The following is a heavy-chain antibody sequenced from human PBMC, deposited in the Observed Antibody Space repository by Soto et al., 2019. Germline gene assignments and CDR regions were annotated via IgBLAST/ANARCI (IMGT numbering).Heavy chain of an antibody. V-gene: IGHV1-18*01. CDR1: RYIFTNYG. J-gene: IGHJ6*02. Sequence: QVQLVQSGVEVREPGASVKVSCKAVRYIFTNYGVSWVRQAPGQGLEWMGWITTYNGNTEYAQKFQGRVTMTTDASTSTAYMELGSLRSVDTAIYDCARALTGYGMDVWGLGTTVTVSS. CDR3: ARALTGYGMDV. CDR2: ITTYNGNT.